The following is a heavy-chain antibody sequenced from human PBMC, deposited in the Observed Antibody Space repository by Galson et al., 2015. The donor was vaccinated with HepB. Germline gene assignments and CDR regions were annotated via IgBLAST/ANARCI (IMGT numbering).Heavy chain of an antibody. Sequence: SVKVSCKASGYTFTSYGISWVRQAPGQGLEWMGWISAYNGNTNYAQKLQGRVTMTTDTSTSTAYMELRSLRSDDTAVYYCARGANYDFWSGYYPYYGMDVWGQGTTVTVSS. CDR3: ARGANYDFWSGYYPYYGMDV. V-gene: IGHV1-18*04. CDR1: GYTFTSYG. D-gene: IGHD3-3*01. J-gene: IGHJ6*02. CDR2: ISAYNGNT.